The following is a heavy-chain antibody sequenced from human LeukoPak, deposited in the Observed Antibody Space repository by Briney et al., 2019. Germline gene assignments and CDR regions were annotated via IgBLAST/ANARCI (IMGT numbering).Heavy chain of an antibody. V-gene: IGHV3-15*01. D-gene: IGHD3-10*01. J-gene: IGHJ6*04. CDR3: TTTYGSGSYDGRAYYYYGMDV. CDR1: GFTFSSAW. Sequence: GGSLRLSCAASGFTFSSAWMSWVRQAPGKGLEWVGRIKSKTDGGTTDYAAPVKGRFTISRDDSKNTLYLQMNSLKTEDTAVYYCTTTYGSGSYDGRAYYYYGMDVWGKGTTVTVSS. CDR2: IKSKTDGGTT.